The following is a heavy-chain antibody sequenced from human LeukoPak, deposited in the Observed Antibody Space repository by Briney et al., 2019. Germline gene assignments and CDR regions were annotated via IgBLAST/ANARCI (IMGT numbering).Heavy chain of an antibody. D-gene: IGHD1-1*01. V-gene: IGHV4-39*01. CDR3: ATTDLGVYHFYY. J-gene: IGHJ4*02. CDR1: GGSISSSDSY. CDR2: MSYSGFT. Sequence: PSETLSLTCTVSGGSISSSDSYWGWIRQPPGKGLEWIGTMSYSGFTFYNSSLKSRVTISADTSKHQFSLKLSSVTAADTAVYHCATTDLGVYHFYYWGQGALVTVS.